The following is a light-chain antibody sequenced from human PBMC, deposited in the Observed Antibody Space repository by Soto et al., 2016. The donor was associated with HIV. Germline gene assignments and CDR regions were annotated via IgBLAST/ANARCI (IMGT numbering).Light chain of an antibody. V-gene: IGLV3-21*03. CDR2: DDR. CDR1: NIGSKG. CDR3: QVWESSGDHGV. Sequence: SYELTQPPSVSVAPGKTATITCGGNNIGSKGVHWYQQRPGQAPVLVVYDDRDRPSGIPDRFSGSNSGNTATLTISRVESRDEADYYCQVWESSGDHGVFGGGTKLTVL. J-gene: IGLJ2*01.